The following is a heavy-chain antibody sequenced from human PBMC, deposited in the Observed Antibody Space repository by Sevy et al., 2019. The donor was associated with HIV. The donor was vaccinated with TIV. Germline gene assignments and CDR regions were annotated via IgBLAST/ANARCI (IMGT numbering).Heavy chain of an antibody. Sequence: GGSLRLSCAASGFTFSSYAMHWVRQAPGKGLEWVAVISYDGSNKYYADSVKGRFTISRDNSKNTLYLKMNSLRAEDTAVYYCARVNSGIVVVISPQYYFDYWGQGTLVTVSS. CDR3: ARVNSGIVVVISPQYYFDY. CDR1: GFTFSSYA. CDR2: ISYDGSNK. V-gene: IGHV3-30-3*01. J-gene: IGHJ4*02. D-gene: IGHD3-22*01.